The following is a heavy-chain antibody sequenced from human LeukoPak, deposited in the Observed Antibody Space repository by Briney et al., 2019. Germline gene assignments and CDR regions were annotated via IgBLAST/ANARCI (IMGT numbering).Heavy chain of an antibody. CDR2: IIPIFGTA. V-gene: IGHV1-69*13. J-gene: IGHJ6*02. Sequence: SVTVSCTASGGTFSSYAISWVRQAPGQGLEWMRGIIPIFGTANYAQKFQGRVTITADESTSTAYMELSSLRSEDTAVYYCARGDYYYYYGMDVWGQGTTVTVSS. CDR1: GGTFSSYA. CDR3: ARGDYYYYYGMDV.